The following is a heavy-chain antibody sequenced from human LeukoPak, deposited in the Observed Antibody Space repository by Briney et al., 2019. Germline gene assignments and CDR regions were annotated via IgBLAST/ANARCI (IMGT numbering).Heavy chain of an antibody. CDR1: GYTFTSYG. V-gene: IGHV1-18*01. Sequence: GASVKVSCKASGYTFTSYGISWVRQAPGQGLEWMGWISAYNGNTNYAQKLQGRVTMTTDTSTSTAYMELRSLRSDDTAVYYCARDGVTTITGLLGDYGGIDYWGQETLVTVSS. D-gene: IGHD4-23*01. CDR3: ARDGVTTITGLLGDYGGIDY. CDR2: ISAYNGNT. J-gene: IGHJ4*02.